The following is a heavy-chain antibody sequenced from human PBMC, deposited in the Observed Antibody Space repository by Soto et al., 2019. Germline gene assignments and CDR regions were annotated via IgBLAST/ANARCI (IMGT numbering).Heavy chain of an antibody. D-gene: IGHD3-3*01. V-gene: IGHV1-8*01. CDR2: MNPNSGNT. J-gene: IGHJ6*02. CDR3: ARGSHYDFWSGYFYGMDV. Sequence: ASVKVSCKASGYTFTSYDINWVRQATGQGLEWMGWMNPNSGNTGYAQKFQGRVTMTRNTSISTAYMELSSLRSEDTAVYYCARGSHYDFWSGYFYGMDVRGQGTTVTVSS. CDR1: GYTFTSYD.